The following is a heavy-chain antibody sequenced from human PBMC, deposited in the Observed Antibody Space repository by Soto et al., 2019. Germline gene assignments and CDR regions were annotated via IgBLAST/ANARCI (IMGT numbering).Heavy chain of an antibody. CDR1: SGSVTSGRFF. J-gene: IGHJ6*03. V-gene: IGHV4-31*02. CDR2: IYYSGNT. CDR3: ARSLPGGTILCMDV. D-gene: IGHD2-2*01. Sequence: QVQLRESGPGVVEPSQTLSLNCHVSSGSVTSGRFFWSWVRQQPGKGLEWIGHIYYSGNTHYNPSLESRVAMSVDISQNQLSLTLTAVTPADSAVYYCARSLPGGTILCMDVWGAGTTVTVSS.